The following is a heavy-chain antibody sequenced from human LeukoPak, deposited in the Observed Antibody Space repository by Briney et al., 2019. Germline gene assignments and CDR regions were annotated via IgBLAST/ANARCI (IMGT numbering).Heavy chain of an antibody. Sequence: GGSLRLSCAASGFTFSSYEMNWVRQAPGKGLEWVSYISSSGSTIYYADSVKGRFTISRDNAKNSLYLQMNSLRAEDTAVYYCAGGEGIEDYYGSGSYYPSYWGQGTLVTVSS. CDR3: AGGEGIEDYYGSGSYYPSY. CDR1: GFTFSSYE. D-gene: IGHD3-10*01. J-gene: IGHJ4*02. CDR2: ISSSGSTI. V-gene: IGHV3-48*03.